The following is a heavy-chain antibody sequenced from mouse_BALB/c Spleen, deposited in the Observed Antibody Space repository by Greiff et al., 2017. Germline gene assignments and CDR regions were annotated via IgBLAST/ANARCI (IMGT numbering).Heavy chain of an antibody. CDR2: INPGSGGT. J-gene: IGHJ4*01. Sequence: VQLQESGAELVRPGTSVKVSCKASGYAFTNYLIEWVKQRPGQGLEWIGVINPGSGGTNYNEKFKGKATLTADKSSSTAYMQLSSLTSDDSAVYCCARGWYHAMDYWGQGTSVTVSS. CDR1: GYAFTNYL. D-gene: IGHD1-1*02. V-gene: IGHV1-54*01. CDR3: ARGWYHAMDY.